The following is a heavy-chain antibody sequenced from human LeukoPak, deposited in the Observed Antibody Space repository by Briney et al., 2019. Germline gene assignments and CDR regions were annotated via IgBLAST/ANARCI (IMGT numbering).Heavy chain of an antibody. D-gene: IGHD5-24*01. J-gene: IGHJ4*02. V-gene: IGHV3-11*06. CDR2: ISSISTYT. CDR1: GFTVSSNY. CDR3: ARDLAPRSFDY. Sequence: GRSLRLSCAASGFTVSSNYMSWVRQAPGKGLEWVSSISSISTYTAYADSLRGRFTISRDNSNNSLYLQMDSLRVEDTAVYYCARDLAPRSFDYWGQGTLVTVSS.